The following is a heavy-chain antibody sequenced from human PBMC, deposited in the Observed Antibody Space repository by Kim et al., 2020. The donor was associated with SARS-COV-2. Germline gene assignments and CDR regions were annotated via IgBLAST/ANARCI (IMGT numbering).Heavy chain of an antibody. CDR2: ISYDGSNK. J-gene: IGHJ4*02. V-gene: IGHV3-30*04. Sequence: GGSLRLSCAASGFTFSSYAMHWVRQAPGKGLEWVAVISYDGSNKYYADSVKGRFTISRDNSKNTLYLQMNSLRAEDTAVYYCAREVDSGFGELFDYWGQG. CDR3: AREVDSGFGELFDY. CDR1: GFTFSSYA. D-gene: IGHD3-10*01.